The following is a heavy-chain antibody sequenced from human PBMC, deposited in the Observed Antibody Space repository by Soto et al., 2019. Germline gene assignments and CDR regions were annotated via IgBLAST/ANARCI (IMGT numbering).Heavy chain of an antibody. Sequence: SETLSLTCTVSGGSISSYYWSWIRQPPGEGLEWIGYIYYSGSTNYNPSLKSRVTISVDTSKNQFSLKLSSVTAADTAVYYCARDEGGPATGSPYYYGMDVWGQGTTVTVSS. CDR2: IYYSGST. V-gene: IGHV4-59*01. CDR1: GGSISSYY. D-gene: IGHD2-2*01. CDR3: ARDEGGPATGSPYYYGMDV. J-gene: IGHJ6*02.